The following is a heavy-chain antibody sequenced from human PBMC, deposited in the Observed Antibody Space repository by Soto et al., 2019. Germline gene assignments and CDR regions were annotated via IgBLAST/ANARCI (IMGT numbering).Heavy chain of an antibody. J-gene: IGHJ5*02. CDR2: INHSGST. V-gene: IGHV4-34*01. Sequence: ETLSLTCAVYGGSFSGYYWSWIRQPPGKGLEWIGEINHSGSTNYNPSLKSRVTISVDTSKNQFSLKLSSVTAADTAVYYCARGKYCSSTSCYFRARNWFDPWGQGTLVTVSS. CDR3: ARGKYCSSTSCYFRARNWFDP. CDR1: GGSFSGYY. D-gene: IGHD2-2*01.